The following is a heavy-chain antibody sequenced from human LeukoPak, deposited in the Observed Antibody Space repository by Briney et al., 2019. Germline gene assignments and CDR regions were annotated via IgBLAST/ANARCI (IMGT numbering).Heavy chain of an antibody. Sequence: GGSLRLSCTASGFTFSSYSMNWVRQAPGKGLEWVSYISSSSSTIYYADSVKGRFTISRDNAKNSLYLQMNSLRAEDTAVYYCAKCGEPSYEILTGYSRFDYWGQGTLVTVS. CDR1: GFTFSSYS. J-gene: IGHJ4*02. CDR2: ISSSSSTI. D-gene: IGHD3-9*01. V-gene: IGHV3-48*01. CDR3: AKCGEPSYEILTGYSRFDY.